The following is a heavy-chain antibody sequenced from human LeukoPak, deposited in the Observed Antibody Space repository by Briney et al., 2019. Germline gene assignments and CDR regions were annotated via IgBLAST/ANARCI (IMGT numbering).Heavy chain of an antibody. V-gene: IGHV4-39*01. Sequence: SETLSLTCSVSGGSISSSSYYWNWIRQPPGKGLEWVGSIYYSGTTYYNSSHKSRVTISEDTSKNRFSLMLTSVTAADTAVYYCARQVSDYFYYYIDVWGEGTTVIVSS. CDR2: IYYSGTT. CDR1: GGSISSSSYY. CDR3: ARQVSDYFYYYIDV. J-gene: IGHJ6*03.